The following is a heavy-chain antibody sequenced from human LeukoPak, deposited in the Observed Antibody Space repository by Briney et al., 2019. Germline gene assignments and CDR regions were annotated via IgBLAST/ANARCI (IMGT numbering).Heavy chain of an antibody. CDR2: ISYIGST. CDR1: DDSFSSHY. J-gene: IGHJ3*02. V-gene: IGHV4-59*11. Sequence: ASETLSLTCAVSDDSFSSHYWTWIRQPPGKGLEWIGYISYIGSTNYNPSLKSRVTISIDTSKNQFSLKLSSVTAADTAVYYCARDLVTVTKGFDIWGQGTMVSVSS. D-gene: IGHD4-17*01. CDR3: ARDLVTVTKGFDI.